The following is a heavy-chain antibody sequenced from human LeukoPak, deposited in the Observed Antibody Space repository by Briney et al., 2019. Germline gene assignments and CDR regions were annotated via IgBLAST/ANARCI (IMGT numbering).Heavy chain of an antibody. CDR3: ARLYYYGSGSYRYYFDY. CDR1: GGSISNSAYY. Sequence: SETLSLTCTVSGGSISNSAYYWGWIRQPPGKGLEWIGSIYYSGSTYYNPSLKSRVTISVDTSKTQFSLKLNSVTAADTAVYYCARLYYYGSGSYRYYFDYWGQGTLVTVSS. D-gene: IGHD3-10*01. CDR2: IYYSGST. V-gene: IGHV4-39*01. J-gene: IGHJ4*02.